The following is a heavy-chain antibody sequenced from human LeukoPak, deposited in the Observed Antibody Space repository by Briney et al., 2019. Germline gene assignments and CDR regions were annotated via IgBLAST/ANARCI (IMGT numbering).Heavy chain of an antibody. CDR3: ARRSPYDVGYYRDY. CDR2: IYPGDSET. V-gene: IGHV5-51*01. Sequence: GESLKISCQGSGYSFTNYWIGWERQMPGKGLEWMGIIYPGDSETRYSPSFQGQVTISADKSISTAYLQWRSLKASDTAMYYCARRSPYDVGYYRDYWGQGTLVTVSS. CDR1: GYSFTNYW. J-gene: IGHJ4*02. D-gene: IGHD3-22*01.